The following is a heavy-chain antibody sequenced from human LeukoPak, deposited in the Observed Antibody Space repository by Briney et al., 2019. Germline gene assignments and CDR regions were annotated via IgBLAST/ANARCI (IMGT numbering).Heavy chain of an antibody. V-gene: IGHV4-39*07. CDR1: GGSISSSSYY. Sequence: SETLSLTCTVSGGSISSSSYYWGWIRQPPGKGLEWIGSIYYSGSTYYNPSLKSRVTISVDTSKNQFSLKVSSVTAADTAVYYCASGRSNYYGMDVWGQGTTVTVSS. CDR3: ASGRSNYYGMDV. CDR2: IYYSGST. D-gene: IGHD1-26*01. J-gene: IGHJ6*02.